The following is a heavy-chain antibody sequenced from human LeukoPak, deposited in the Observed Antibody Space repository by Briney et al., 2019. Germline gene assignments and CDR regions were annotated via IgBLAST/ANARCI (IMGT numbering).Heavy chain of an antibody. CDR3: ARSYYDILTGYYPHFDY. Sequence: PGGSLRLSCAASGFTFSSYAMSWVRQAPGKGLEWVSAISGSGGSTYYADSVKGRFTISRDNAKNSLYLQMNSLRAEDTAVYYCARSYYDILTGYYPHFDYWGQGTLVTVSS. V-gene: IGHV3-23*01. CDR1: GFTFSSYA. J-gene: IGHJ4*02. CDR2: ISGSGGST. D-gene: IGHD3-9*01.